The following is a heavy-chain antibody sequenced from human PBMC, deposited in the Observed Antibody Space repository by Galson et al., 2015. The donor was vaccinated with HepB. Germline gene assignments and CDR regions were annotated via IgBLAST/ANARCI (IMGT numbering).Heavy chain of an antibody. CDR2: ISSSSSYT. Sequence: SLRLSCAASGFTLSDYYMSWIRQAPGKGLEWVSYISSSSSYTNYADSVKGRFTISRDNAKNSLYLQMNSLRAEDTAVYYCARETHRRELGEGRPYWGQGTLVTVSS. J-gene: IGHJ4*02. D-gene: IGHD3-16*01. CDR1: GFTLSDYY. CDR3: ARETHRRELGEGRPY. V-gene: IGHV3-11*06.